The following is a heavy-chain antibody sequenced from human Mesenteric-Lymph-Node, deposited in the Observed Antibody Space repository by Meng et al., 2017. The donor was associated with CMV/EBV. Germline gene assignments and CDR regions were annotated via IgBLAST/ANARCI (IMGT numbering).Heavy chain of an antibody. D-gene: IGHD6-19*01. CDR3: ARDQEVAGSFDY. V-gene: IGHV3-15*01. CDR2: IKSKTDGGTT. CDR1: GFTFSNAW. Sequence: GESLKISCAASGFTFSNAWMSWVRQAPGKGLEWVGRIKSKTDGGTTDYAAPVKGRFTISRDDSKNTLYLQMNSLKTEDTAVYYCARDQEVAGSFDYWGQGTLVTVSS. J-gene: IGHJ4*02.